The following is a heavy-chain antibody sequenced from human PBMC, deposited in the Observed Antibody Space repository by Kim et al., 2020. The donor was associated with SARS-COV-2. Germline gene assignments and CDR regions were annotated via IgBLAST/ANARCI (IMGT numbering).Heavy chain of an antibody. CDR3: ARDLESYDILKVPHYSYYYGLEV. V-gene: IGHV3-21*01. CDR1: GFTFSSYS. CDR2: ISSSSSYI. J-gene: IGHJ6*01. D-gene: IGHD3-9*01. Sequence: GGSLRLSCAASGFTFSSYSMNWVSQAPGKGREWVSSISSSSSYIYYADSVNGRFTMSRDNAKNSLYLQMNSLRAEDTAVYYCARDLESYDILKVPHYSYYYGLEVWGQGTPVTVSS.